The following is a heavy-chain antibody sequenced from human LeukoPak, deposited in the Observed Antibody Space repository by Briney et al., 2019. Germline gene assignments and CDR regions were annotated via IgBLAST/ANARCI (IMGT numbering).Heavy chain of an antibody. CDR1: GGSLSSSNW. J-gene: IGHJ4*02. CDR2: IYHSGST. V-gene: IGHV4-4*02. D-gene: IGHD5-24*01. Sequence: SGTLSLTCAVSGGSLSSSNWWSWVRQPPGKGLEWIGEIYHSGSTNYNPSLKSRDTIPVDKSKNQFSLNLSSVTAADTALYYCAREDGYNIFDYWGQGTLVTVSS. CDR3: AREDGYNIFDY.